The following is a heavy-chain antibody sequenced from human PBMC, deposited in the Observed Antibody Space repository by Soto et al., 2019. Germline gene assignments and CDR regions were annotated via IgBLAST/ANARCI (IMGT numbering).Heavy chain of an antibody. CDR2: ISADGSNK. V-gene: IGHV3-30*03. Sequence: GGSLRLSCAASGFTFSSFGLHWVRQAPGKGLEWVGVISADGSNKYYADSVKGRFAISRDNLKNTLYVQMNNLRLEDTAVYYCTRDRRPNRGWFDRWGRGTLVTVSS. CDR3: TRDRRPNRGWFDR. D-gene: IGHD7-27*01. J-gene: IGHJ5*02. CDR1: GFTFSSFG.